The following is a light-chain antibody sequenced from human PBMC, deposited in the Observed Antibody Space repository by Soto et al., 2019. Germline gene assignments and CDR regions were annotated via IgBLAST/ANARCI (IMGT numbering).Light chain of an antibody. CDR2: DAS. V-gene: IGKV3-11*01. J-gene: IGKJ5*01. CDR1: QSVSSY. CDR3: QQRSHWPPST. Sequence: EIVLTQSPATLSLSPGERATLSCRASQSVSSYLAWYQQKPGQAPRLLIYDASNRATGIPARFSGSGSGTDFPLTIRSLEPEDFAGYYCQQRSHWPPSTFGQGTRLEIK.